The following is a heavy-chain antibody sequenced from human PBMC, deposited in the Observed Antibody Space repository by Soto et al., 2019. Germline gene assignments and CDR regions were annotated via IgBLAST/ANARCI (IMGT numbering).Heavy chain of an antibody. CDR2: ISAHRGHT. Sequence: QVQLVQSAPELTKPGASVKVSCRVSGHISGHYGISWVRLCAGQGLEWMGWISAHRGHTNYAHKFRGRVTMTTDPSTAPISMELTNLLSDDTAVYVCAGDGDQWDQRFCDNWGQGTLVTVCS. D-gene: IGHD1-26*01. CDR1: GHISGHYG. V-gene: IGHV1-18*01. J-gene: IGHJ4*02. CDR3: AGDGDQWDQRFCDN.